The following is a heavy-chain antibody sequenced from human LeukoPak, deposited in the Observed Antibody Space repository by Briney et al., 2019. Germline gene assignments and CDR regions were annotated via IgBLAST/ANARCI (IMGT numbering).Heavy chain of an antibody. V-gene: IGHV3-23*01. CDR3: AREGALGYGHYTYDY. CDR2: ISGSGGST. D-gene: IGHD4-17*01. CDR1: GFTFSSYA. Sequence: GGSLRLSCAASGFTFSSYAMSWVRQAPGKGLEWVSVISGSGGSTYYADSVKGRFTISRDNAKNTLYLQMNSLTPEDTAVYYCAREGALGYGHYTYDYWGQGTLVTVSS. J-gene: IGHJ4*02.